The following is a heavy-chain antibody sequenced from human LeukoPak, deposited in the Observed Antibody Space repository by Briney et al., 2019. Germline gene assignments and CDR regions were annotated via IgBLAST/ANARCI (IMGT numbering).Heavy chain of an antibody. J-gene: IGHJ4*02. CDR2: ISGSGGST. CDR3: ACEPYSSSWYYVY. Sequence: PGGSLRLSCAASGFTFSSYAMSWVRPAPGKGLEWVSAISGSGGSTYYADSVKGRFTISRDNSKNTLYLQMNSLRAEDTAVYYCACEPYSSSWYYVYWGQGTLVTVSS. D-gene: IGHD6-13*01. CDR1: GFTFSSYA. V-gene: IGHV3-23*01.